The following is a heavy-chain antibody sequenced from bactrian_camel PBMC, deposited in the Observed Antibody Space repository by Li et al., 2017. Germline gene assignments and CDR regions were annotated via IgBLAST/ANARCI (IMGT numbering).Heavy chain of an antibody. CDR1: EYTESINC. Sequence: HVQLVESGGGSVQAGGSLRVSCGASEYTESINCMGWYRQSPGKEREGVAAIYLGGGVPYYPDSVKGRFTISADNAKNTVYLQMMSLKPEDTAMYYCARARYGGIWNPPSPLHRSDYTYWGQGTQVTV. CDR3: ARARYGGIWNPPSPLHRSDYTY. J-gene: IGHJ4*01. CDR2: IYLGGGVP. D-gene: IGHD6*01. V-gene: IGHV3S54*01.